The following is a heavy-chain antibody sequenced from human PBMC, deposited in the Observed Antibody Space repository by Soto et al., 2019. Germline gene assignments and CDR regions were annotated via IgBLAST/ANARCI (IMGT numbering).Heavy chain of an antibody. CDR1: GDSVSSNSAA. CDR3: ARGTRVDCSGGSCYSSDGMDV. D-gene: IGHD2-15*01. V-gene: IGHV6-1*01. CDR2: TCYRSKWYN. J-gene: IGHJ6*02. Sequence: SQTLSLTCAISGDSVSSNSAAWNWIRQSPSRGLEWLGRTCYRSKWYNDYAVSVKSRITINPDTSKNQFSLQLNSVTPEDTAVYYCARGTRVDCSGGSCYSSDGMDVWGQGTTVTVSS.